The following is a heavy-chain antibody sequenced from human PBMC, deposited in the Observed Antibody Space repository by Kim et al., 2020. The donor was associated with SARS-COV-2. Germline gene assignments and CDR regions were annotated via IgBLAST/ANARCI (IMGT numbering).Heavy chain of an antibody. V-gene: IGHV3-30*04. CDR1: GFTFSSYA. CDR2: ISYDGSNK. CDR3: ARDGPYSSGWYDSFDY. J-gene: IGHJ4*02. D-gene: IGHD6-19*01. Sequence: GGSLRLSCAASGFTFSSYAMHWVRQAPGKGLEWVAVISYDGSNKYYADSVKGRFTISRDNSKNTLYLQMNSLRAEDTAVYYCARDGPYSSGWYDSFDYWGQGTLVTVSS.